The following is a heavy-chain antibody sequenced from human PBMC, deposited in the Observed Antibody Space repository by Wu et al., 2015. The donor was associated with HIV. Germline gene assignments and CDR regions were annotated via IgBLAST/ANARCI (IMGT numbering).Heavy chain of an antibody. J-gene: IGHJ6*02. V-gene: IGHV1-69*05. CDR1: EHFSSYA. CDR3: ARVGIAAAGYPIKYYYYGMDV. D-gene: IGHD6-13*01. Sequence: QVQLVQSGAEVKKPGSSVKVSCKALEHFSSYAISWVRQAPGQGLEWMGGIIPIFGTANYAQKFQGRVTITTDESTSTAYTELSSLRSEDTAVYYCARVGIAAAGYPIKYYYYGMDVWGQGTTVTVSS. CDR2: IIPIFGTA.